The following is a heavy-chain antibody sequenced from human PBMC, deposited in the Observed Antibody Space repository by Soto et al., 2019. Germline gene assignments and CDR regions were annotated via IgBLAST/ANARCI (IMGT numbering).Heavy chain of an antibody. D-gene: IGHD3-9*01. CDR3: AKWEYYDILTGYYGFDY. CDR1: GFTFSSYA. CDR2: ISGSGGST. Sequence: EVQLLESGGGLVQPGGSLRLSCAASGFTFSSYAMSWVRQAPGKGLEWASAISGSGGSTYYADSVKGRFTISRDNSKNTLYLQMNSLRAEDTAVYYCAKWEYYDILTGYYGFDYWGQGTLVTVSS. V-gene: IGHV3-23*01. J-gene: IGHJ4*02.